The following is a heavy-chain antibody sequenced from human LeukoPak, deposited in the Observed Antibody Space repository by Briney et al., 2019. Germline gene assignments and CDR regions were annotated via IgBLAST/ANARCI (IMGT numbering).Heavy chain of an antibody. Sequence: GASVKVSCKASGYTFTGYYTHWVRQAPGQGLEWMGWINPNSGGTNYAQKFQGRVTMTRDTSISTAYMELSRLRSDDTAVYYCARERGYSGYGAFDYWGQGTLVTVSS. CDR2: INPNSGGT. J-gene: IGHJ4*02. CDR1: GYTFTGYY. D-gene: IGHD5-12*01. V-gene: IGHV1-2*02. CDR3: ARERGYSGYGAFDY.